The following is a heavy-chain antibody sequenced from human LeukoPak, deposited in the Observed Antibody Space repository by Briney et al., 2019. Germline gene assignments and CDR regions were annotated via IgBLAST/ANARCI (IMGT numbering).Heavy chain of an antibody. CDR2: IYPVDSDT. J-gene: IGHJ4*02. V-gene: IGHV5-51*01. CDR1: GYSFTSYW. Sequence: GESLKISCKGSGYSFTSYWIGWVRQMPGKGLEWMGIIYPVDSDTRYSPSFQGQVTISADKSISTAYLQWSSLKASDTAMYYCARHEVSPVDLPAAAPFDYWGQGTLVTVSS. CDR3: ARHEVSPVDLPAAAPFDY. D-gene: IGHD2-2*01.